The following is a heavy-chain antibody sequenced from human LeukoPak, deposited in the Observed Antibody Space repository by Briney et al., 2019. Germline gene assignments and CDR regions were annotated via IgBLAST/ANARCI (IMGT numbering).Heavy chain of an antibody. CDR1: GFTFSSYA. CDR3: AKEGYYYDSSGYSRHAFDI. V-gene: IGHV3-23*01. J-gene: IGHJ3*02. CDR2: ISGSGGST. D-gene: IGHD3-22*01. Sequence: GGSLRLSCVASGFTFSSYAMSWVRQAPGKGLEWVSAISGSGGSTYYADSVKGRFTISRDNSKNTLYLQMNSLRAEDTAVYYCAKEGYYYDSSGYSRHAFDIWGQGTMVTVSS.